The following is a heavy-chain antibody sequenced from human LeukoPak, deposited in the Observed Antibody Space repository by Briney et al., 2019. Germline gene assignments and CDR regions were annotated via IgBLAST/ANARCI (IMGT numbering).Heavy chain of an antibody. J-gene: IGHJ5*02. D-gene: IGHD4-17*01. CDR2: IYSSGSS. V-gene: IGHV4-39*01. CDR1: DDSVSSRSYY. CDR3: ARHRGPGTVTTLDL. Sequence: PSETLSLTCTVSDDSVSSRSYYWGWVRQPPGKGLEWIGAIYSSGSSYSNPSLKSRVTISLDTSKNQFSLKLASVTAADTAVYYCARHRGPGTVTTLDLWGQGTLVTVSS.